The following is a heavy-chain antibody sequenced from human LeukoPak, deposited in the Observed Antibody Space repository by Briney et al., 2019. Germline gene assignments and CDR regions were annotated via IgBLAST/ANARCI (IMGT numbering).Heavy chain of an antibody. D-gene: IGHD3-22*01. CDR1: GFTFSSYS. V-gene: IGHV3-21*04. J-gene: IGHJ4*02. Sequence: GGSLRLSCAASGFTFSSYSMNWVRQAPGKGLEWVSSISSSSSYIYYADSVKGRFTISRDNSKNTLYLQMNSLRAEDTAVYYCAKCASAPPTYYYDSSGYTIDYWGQGTLVTVSS. CDR3: AKCASAPPTYYYDSSGYTIDY. CDR2: ISSSSSYI.